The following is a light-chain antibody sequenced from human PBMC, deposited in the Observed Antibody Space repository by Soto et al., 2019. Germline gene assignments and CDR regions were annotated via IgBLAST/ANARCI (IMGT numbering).Light chain of an antibody. V-gene: IGKV3-20*01. Sequence: LPCRSRRGVSSEDLARHQQGPGPALRLLGDGASSRAIGITYWFSGSGTGIDFTLTISRLEPEDFEVYYCQKYRAPMTFGQGTKLEIK. CDR3: QKYRAPMT. CDR2: GAS. CDR1: RGVSSED. J-gene: IGKJ1*01.